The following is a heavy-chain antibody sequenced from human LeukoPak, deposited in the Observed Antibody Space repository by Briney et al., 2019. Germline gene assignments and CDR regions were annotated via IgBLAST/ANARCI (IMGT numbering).Heavy chain of an antibody. CDR2: IYFSGSA. CDR1: SGSISKSAYY. J-gene: IGHJ4*02. D-gene: IGHD1-26*01. Sequence: PSETLSLTCIVSSGSISKSAYYWGWIRQPPGKGLEWIGSIYFSGSAYYSQSLKSRVTMSVDTSKNQFSLSLRSVTAADTAMYFCARHGQDSADYWGQGTLVTVSS. CDR3: ARHGQDSADY. V-gene: IGHV4-39*01.